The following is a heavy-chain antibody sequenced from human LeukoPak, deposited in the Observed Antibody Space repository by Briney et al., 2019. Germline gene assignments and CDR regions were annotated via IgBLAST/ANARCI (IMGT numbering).Heavy chain of an antibody. Sequence: GGSLRLSCAASGFTFSSYGMHWVRQAPGKGLEWVAVISYDGSNKYYADSVKGRFTISRDNSKNTLYLQMNSLRAEDTAVYYCAKDFPPSRDGYNFDYWGQGTLVTVSS. CDR3: AKDFPPSRDGYNFDY. J-gene: IGHJ4*02. CDR2: ISYDGSNK. D-gene: IGHD5-24*01. CDR1: GFTFSSYG. V-gene: IGHV3-30*18.